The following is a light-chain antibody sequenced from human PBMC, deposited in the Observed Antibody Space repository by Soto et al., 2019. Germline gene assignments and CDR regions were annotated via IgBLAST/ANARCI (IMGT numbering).Light chain of an antibody. CDR3: GADHGSGSNFVYV. CDR1: SGYSNYK. CDR2: VGTGGIVG. Sequence: QSVLTQPPSGSASLGASVTLTCTLSSGYSNYKVDWYQQRPGKGPRFVMRVGTGGIVGSKGDGIPDRFSVSGSGLNRYLTIKNIQEEDESDYHCGADHGSGSNFVYVFGTGTKLTVL. V-gene: IGLV9-49*01. J-gene: IGLJ1*01.